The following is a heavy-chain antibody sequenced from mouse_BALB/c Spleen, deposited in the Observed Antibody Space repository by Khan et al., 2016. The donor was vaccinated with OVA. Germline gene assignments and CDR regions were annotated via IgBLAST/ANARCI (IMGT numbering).Heavy chain of an antibody. D-gene: IGHD1-1*01. CDR2: IYPYNDDT. J-gene: IGHJ4*01. CDR3: ARATTDYYTMGY. V-gene: IGHV1S136*01. Sequence: VQLQQSGPELVKPGASVKMSCKASGYTFTDYVMNWVKQKPGQGLEWIGYIYPYNDDTESTERFKGKATLTLDKSSNTAYMDLSSLTSADSAVFYCARATTDYYTMGYWGQGTSVTVAS. CDR1: GYTFTDYV.